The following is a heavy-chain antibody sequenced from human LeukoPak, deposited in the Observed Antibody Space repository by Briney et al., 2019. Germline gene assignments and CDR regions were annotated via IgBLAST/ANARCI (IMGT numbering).Heavy chain of an antibody. CDR3: ARRSRLYKHETTGYHDS. V-gene: IGHV4-39*01. CDR2: IFYSGNT. D-gene: IGHD3-9*01. CDR1: GDYITTTNYY. Sequence: SETLSLTCNVSGDYITTTNYYWARIRQPPGKGLDWIASIFYSGNTYYNPSLKSRVSISIDTSRKQNSLQLRSMSATDTAIYYCARRSRLYKHETTGYHDSWGQGTLVTVSS. J-gene: IGHJ4*02.